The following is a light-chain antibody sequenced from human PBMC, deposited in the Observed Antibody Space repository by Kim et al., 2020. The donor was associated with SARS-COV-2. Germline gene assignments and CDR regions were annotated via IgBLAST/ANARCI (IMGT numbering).Light chain of an antibody. V-gene: IGLV2-8*01. CDR3: TSYAGRVM. CDR1: SSDVGDYNF. J-gene: IGLJ3*02. CDR2: DVT. Sequence: SPGQSVTISCTGASSDVGDYNFVAWYQHHPGKAPQLMIYDVTRRASGVPDRFSGAKSGNTASLTVSGLQAEDEADYYCTSYAGRVMFGGGTQLTVL.